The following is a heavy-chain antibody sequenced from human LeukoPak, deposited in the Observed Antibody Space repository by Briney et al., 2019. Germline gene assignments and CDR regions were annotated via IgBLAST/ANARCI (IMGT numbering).Heavy chain of an antibody. J-gene: IGHJ4*02. CDR3: ARDWWDSSGYFDY. CDR2: INGDGGST. D-gene: IGHD3-22*01. Sequence: GGSLRLSCAASGFTFSSYAMNWVRQAPGKGLEWVSSINGDGGSTYYADSVKGRFTISRDNSKNTLYLQMNSLRAEDTAVYYCARDWWDSSGYFDYWGQGTLVTVSS. CDR1: GFTFSSYA. V-gene: IGHV3-23*01.